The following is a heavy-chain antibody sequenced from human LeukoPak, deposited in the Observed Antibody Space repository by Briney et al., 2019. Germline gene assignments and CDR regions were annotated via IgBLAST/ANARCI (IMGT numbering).Heavy chain of an antibody. CDR2: IQYDGSKK. V-gene: IGHV3-30*02. CDR3: CKEQLNMINVAVIDDAFDV. J-gene: IGHJ3*01. CDR1: GFSFDHYG. D-gene: IGHD6-19*01. Sequence: GGSLRLSCATSGFSFDHYGMHWVRQAPGEGLEWVAFIQYDGSKKYYVDSVKGRFTVSRDDSQKTLYLQMNSLRPEDTAVYYCCKEQLNMINVAVIDDAFDVWGQGTVVTVSS.